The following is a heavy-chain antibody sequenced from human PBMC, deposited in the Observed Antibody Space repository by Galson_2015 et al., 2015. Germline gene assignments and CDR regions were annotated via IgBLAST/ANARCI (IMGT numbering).Heavy chain of an antibody. CDR2: ISGSGGTT. J-gene: IGHJ3*02. D-gene: IGHD6-13*01. CDR1: GFTFSSYA. V-gene: IGHV3-23*01. CDR3: ARGYSSSWYFAFDM. Sequence: SLRLSCATSGFTFSSYAMSWVRQAPGKGLEWVSAISGSGGTTYYADSVKGRFTISRDNSKNTLYLQMNSLRAEDTAVYYCARGYSSSWYFAFDMWGQGTMVTVSS.